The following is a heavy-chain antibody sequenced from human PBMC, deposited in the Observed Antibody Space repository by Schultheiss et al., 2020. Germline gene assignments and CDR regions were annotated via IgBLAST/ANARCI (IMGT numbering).Heavy chain of an antibody. CDR3: ARDSEYYGSGRDRARYYYYGMDV. D-gene: IGHD3-10*01. CDR2: ISSSGSTI. Sequence: GGSLRLSCTASGFTFGDYAMSWFRQAPGKGLEWVSYISSSGSTIYYADSVKGRFTISRDNAKNSLYLQMNSLRAEDTAVYYCARDSEYYGSGRDRARYYYYGMDVWGQGTTVTVSS. CDR1: GFTFGDYA. J-gene: IGHJ6*02. V-gene: IGHV3-11*01.